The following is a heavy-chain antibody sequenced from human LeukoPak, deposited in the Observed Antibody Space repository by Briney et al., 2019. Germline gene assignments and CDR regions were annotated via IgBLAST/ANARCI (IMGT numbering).Heavy chain of an antibody. D-gene: IGHD6-13*01. CDR1: GGTFSSYA. CDR2: MIPIFGTA. V-gene: IGHV1-69*05. Sequence: ASVKVSCKASGGTFSSYAISWVRQAPGQGLEWMGRMIPIFGTANYAQKFQGRVTITTDESTSTAYMELSSLRSEDTAVYYCASNGWQQMSNDYWGQGTLVTVSS. CDR3: ASNGWQQMSNDY. J-gene: IGHJ4*02.